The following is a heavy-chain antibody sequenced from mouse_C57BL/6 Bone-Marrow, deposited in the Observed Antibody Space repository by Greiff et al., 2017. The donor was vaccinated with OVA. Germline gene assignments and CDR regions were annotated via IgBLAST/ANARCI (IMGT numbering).Heavy chain of an antibody. CDR3: ARRGIYYGNYGGFAY. CDR1: GYSITSGYY. D-gene: IGHD2-1*01. Sequence: EVQLVESGPGLVKPSQSLSLTCSVTGYSITSGYYWNWIRQFPGNKLEWMGYISYDGSNNYNPSLKNRISITRDTSKNQFFLKLNSVTTEDTATYYCARRGIYYGNYGGFAYWGQGTLATVSA. V-gene: IGHV3-6*01. CDR2: ISYDGSN. J-gene: IGHJ3*01.